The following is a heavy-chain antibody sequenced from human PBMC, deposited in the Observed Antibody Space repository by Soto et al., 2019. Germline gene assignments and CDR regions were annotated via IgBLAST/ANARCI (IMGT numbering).Heavy chain of an antibody. Sequence: QVQLVESGGGVVQPGRSLRLSCAASGFTFSSYAMHWVRQAPGKGLEGVAVISYDGSNKYYADSVKGRFTISRDNSKNTLYLQMNCLRAEDTAVYYCARDGGYFDYWGQGTLVTVSS. J-gene: IGHJ4*02. V-gene: IGHV3-30-3*01. CDR1: GFTFSSYA. D-gene: IGHD2-15*01. CDR2: ISYDGSNK. CDR3: ARDGGYFDY.